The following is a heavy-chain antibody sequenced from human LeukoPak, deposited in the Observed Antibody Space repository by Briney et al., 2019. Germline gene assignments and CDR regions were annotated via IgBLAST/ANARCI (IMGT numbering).Heavy chain of an antibody. CDR1: GFTFSSYA. CDR3: ARDRRCSSTSCQLRDHFNWFDP. D-gene: IGHD2-2*01. J-gene: IGHJ5*02. Sequence: GGSLRLSCAASGFTFSSYAMRWVRQAPGKGLEWVAVISYDGSNKYNADSVKGRFTISRDNSKNTLYLQMNSLRAEDTAVYYCARDRRCSSTSCQLRDHFNWFDPWGQGTLVTVSS. CDR2: ISYDGSNK. V-gene: IGHV3-30*01.